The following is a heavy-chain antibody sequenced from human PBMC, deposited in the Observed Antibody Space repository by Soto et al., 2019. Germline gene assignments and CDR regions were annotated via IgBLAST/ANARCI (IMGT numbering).Heavy chain of an antibody. CDR3: AREPYSHYVMYV. D-gene: IGHD4-4*01. CDR1: GFIFSSYG. CDR2: IWYDGSNK. Sequence: QVQLVESGGGVVPPGGSLRLSCVASGFIFSSYGMYWVRQAPGKGLEWVGVIWYDGSNKYYGDSVKGRFTISRDNSKNTLYLQMSSLRAEDTAVYYCAREPYSHYVMYVWGQGTTVNVSS. V-gene: IGHV3-33*01. J-gene: IGHJ6*02.